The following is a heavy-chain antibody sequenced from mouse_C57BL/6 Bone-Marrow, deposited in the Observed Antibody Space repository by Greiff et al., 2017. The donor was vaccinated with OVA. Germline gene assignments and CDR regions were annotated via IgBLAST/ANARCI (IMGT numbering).Heavy chain of an antibody. V-gene: IGHV5-4*01. CDR2: ISDGGSYT. D-gene: IGHD2-4*01. J-gene: IGHJ2*01. Sequence: EVQLVESGGGLVKPGGSLKLSCAASGFTFSSYAMSWVRQTPEKRLEWVATISDGGSYTYYPDNVKGRFTISRDNAKNNLYLQMSHLKSEDTAMYYCAREGGDYDGFDYWGQGTTLTVSS. CDR3: AREGGDYDGFDY. CDR1: GFTFSSYA.